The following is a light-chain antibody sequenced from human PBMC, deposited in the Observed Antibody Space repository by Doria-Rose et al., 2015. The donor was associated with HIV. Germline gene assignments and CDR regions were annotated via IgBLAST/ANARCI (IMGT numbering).Light chain of an antibody. J-gene: IGKJ4*01. CDR3: QQYDTYPLT. Sequence: IRLTQSPSTLSASIGDRVTITCRASQSINGWLAWYQQKLGKAPKLLIYKTSTLQTGVPSRFSGSGFGTDFTLTVSSLQPDDFAVYYCQQYDTYPLTFGGGTEVEI. CDR1: QSINGW. CDR2: KTS. V-gene: IGKV1-5*03.